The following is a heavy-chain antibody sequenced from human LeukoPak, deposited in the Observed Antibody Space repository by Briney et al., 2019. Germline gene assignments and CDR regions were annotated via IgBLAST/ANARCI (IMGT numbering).Heavy chain of an antibody. CDR3: AKTVSGSYSYQGGDY. Sequence: PGGTLTLSCAASGFTFSSYAMSWVRQAPGNGLEWGSAISGSGENTNYADSVKGRFTMSRDNSRNMLYLQMNSLRDEDTAKYYCAKTVSGSYSYQGGDYWGQGTLVTVSS. J-gene: IGHJ4*02. V-gene: IGHV3-23*01. D-gene: IGHD3-16*02. CDR2: ISGSGENT. CDR1: GFTFSSYA.